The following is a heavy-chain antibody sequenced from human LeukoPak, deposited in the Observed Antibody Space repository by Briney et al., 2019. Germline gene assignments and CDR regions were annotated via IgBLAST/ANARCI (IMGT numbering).Heavy chain of an antibody. Sequence: GGSLRLSCAASGFTFSSYYMNWVRQAPGKGLEWVSSISGNTNHLYYADSVKGRFTISRDNAKNSLYLQMNGVRAEDTAVYYCARDQYVATIGHDSWGQGTLVTVSS. CDR2: ISGNTNHL. V-gene: IGHV3-21*01. J-gene: IGHJ5*01. CDR1: GFTFSSYY. D-gene: IGHD5-24*01. CDR3: ARDQYVATIGHDS.